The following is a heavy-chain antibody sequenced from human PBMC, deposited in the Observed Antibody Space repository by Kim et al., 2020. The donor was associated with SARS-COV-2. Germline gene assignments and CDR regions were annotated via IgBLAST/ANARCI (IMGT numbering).Heavy chain of an antibody. CDR1: GFMFSDYS. CDR3: ARQGAYGSGLDLQLDY. Sequence: GGSPRLSCEASGFMFSDYSMDWVRQAPGKGLEWVSSISSRSTYIYYGDSMKGRVSVSRDNAKDSLYLQMNSLRAEDTAVYYCARQGAYGSGLDLQLDYWGQGILVIVSS. J-gene: IGHJ4*02. V-gene: IGHV3-21*01. CDR2: ISSRSTYI. D-gene: IGHD3-10*01.